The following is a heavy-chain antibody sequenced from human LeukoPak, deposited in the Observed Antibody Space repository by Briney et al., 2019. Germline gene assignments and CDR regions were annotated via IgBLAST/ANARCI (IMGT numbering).Heavy chain of an antibody. CDR1: GFTFSHYG. D-gene: IGHD4-11*01. CDR3: AKDAQRGFDYSNSLES. V-gene: IGHV3-33*06. J-gene: IGHJ5*01. Sequence: PRGSPRLSSAAAGFTFSHYGMHWVRPAPGEGLEWVAVIWSDGTNQYYSESVKGRFTISRDDSGNTVYLQMNSLRPEDTRVYYCAKDAQRGFDYSNSLESWGQGTPVTVST. CDR2: IWSDGTNQ.